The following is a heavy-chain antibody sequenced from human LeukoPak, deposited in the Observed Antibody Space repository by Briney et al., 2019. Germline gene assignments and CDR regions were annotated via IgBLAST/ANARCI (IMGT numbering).Heavy chain of an antibody. CDR1: GFTFSSYS. Sequence: PGGSLRISCAASGFTFSSYSMNWVRQAPGKGLEWVSSISSSSSYIYYADSVKGRFTISRDNAKNSLYLQMNSLRAEDTAVYYCARDRGSGYYSDNYFDYWGQGTLVTVSS. CDR2: ISSSSSYI. J-gene: IGHJ4*02. V-gene: IGHV3-21*01. D-gene: IGHD3-22*01. CDR3: ARDRGSGYYSDNYFDY.